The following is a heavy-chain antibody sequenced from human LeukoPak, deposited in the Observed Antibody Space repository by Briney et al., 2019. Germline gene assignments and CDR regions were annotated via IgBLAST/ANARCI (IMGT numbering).Heavy chain of an antibody. CDR3: AREGWYNWNDGYYYYYMDV. D-gene: IGHD1-1*01. CDR1: GFTFSSYW. Sequence: GGPLRLSCAASGFTFSSYWMSWVRQAPGKGLEWVANIKQDGSEKYYVDSVKGRFTISRDNAKNSLYLQMNSLRAEDTAVYYCAREGWYNWNDGYYYYYMDVWGKGTTVTISS. J-gene: IGHJ6*03. CDR2: IKQDGSEK. V-gene: IGHV3-7*01.